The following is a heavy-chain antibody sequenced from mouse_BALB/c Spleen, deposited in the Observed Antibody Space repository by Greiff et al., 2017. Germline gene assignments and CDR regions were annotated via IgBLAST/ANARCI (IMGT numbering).Heavy chain of an antibody. CDR2: ISDGGSYT. V-gene: IGHV5-4*02. J-gene: IGHJ2*01. CDR1: GFTFSDYY. D-gene: IGHD2-3*01. CDR3: AMGDYFDY. Sequence: EVQGVESGGGLVKPGGSLKLSCAASGFTFSDYYMYWVRQTPEKRLEWVATISDGGSYTYYPDSVKGRFTISRDNAKTNLYLQMSSLKSEDTAMYYCAMGDYFDYWGQGTTLTVSS.